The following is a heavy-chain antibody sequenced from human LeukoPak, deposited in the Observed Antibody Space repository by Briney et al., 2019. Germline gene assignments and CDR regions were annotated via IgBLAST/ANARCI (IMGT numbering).Heavy chain of an antibody. D-gene: IGHD5-12*01. V-gene: IGHV3-15*01. CDR1: GFTFSNAW. J-gene: IGHJ4*02. Sequence: PAGSLRLSCAASGFTFSNAWMTWVRQAPGKGLEWVGRIKRKTIGATTDYAAPVKVRFTISRDDSKDTLYLQMNSLIIADTGVYYCNTCGYSGYDSNYWGQGVLVTVSS. CDR2: IKRKTIGATT. CDR3: NTCGYSGYDSNY.